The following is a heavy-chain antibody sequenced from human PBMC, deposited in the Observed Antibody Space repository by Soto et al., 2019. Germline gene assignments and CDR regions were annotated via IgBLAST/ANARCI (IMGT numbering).Heavy chain of an antibody. J-gene: IGHJ6*02. CDR2: ILSSGST. Sequence: PSETLSLTCSVSGDSISNYYWNWIRQPPGKGLEWIGSILSSGSTSCNPSLKSRVTISRDTSKNQISLKLSSVTTTDTAVYYCARGLVIRPYYYNGMDVWGQGTTVTVSS. D-gene: IGHD3-9*01. CDR3: ARGLVIRPYYYNGMDV. CDR1: GDSISNYY. V-gene: IGHV4-4*08.